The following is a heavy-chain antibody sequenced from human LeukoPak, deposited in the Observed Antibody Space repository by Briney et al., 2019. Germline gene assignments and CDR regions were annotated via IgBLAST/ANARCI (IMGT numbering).Heavy chain of an antibody. CDR2: IYYSGST. J-gene: IGHJ3*02. V-gene: IGHV4-30-4*08. D-gene: IGHD6-19*01. CDR1: GGSISSGDYY. CDR3: ARGRSGGLDAFDI. Sequence: PSETLSLTCTVSGGSISSGDYYWNWIRQPPGKGLEWIGYIYYSGSTYYNPSLKSRVTISVDTSKNQFSLKLSSVTAADTAVYYCARGRSGGLDAFDIWGQGTMVTVSS.